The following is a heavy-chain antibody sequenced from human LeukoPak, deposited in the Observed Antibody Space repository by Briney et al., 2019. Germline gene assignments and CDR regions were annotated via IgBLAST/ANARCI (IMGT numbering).Heavy chain of an antibody. CDR1: GEYFSTYY. CDR2: INHSGST. J-gene: IGHJ4*02. D-gene: IGHD6-19*01. V-gene: IGHV4-34*01. Sequence: SETLSLTCAVYGEYFSTYYYSWIRQPPGKGLEWIGEINHSGSTNYNPSLKSRVTISVDKSKNQFSLKLSSVTAADTAVYYCARPYSSGWYDYWGQGTLVTVSS. CDR3: ARPYSSGWYDY.